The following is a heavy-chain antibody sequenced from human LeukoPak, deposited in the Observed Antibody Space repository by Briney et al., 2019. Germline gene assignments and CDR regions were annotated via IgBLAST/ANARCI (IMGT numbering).Heavy chain of an antibody. CDR3: SYGSGSYYYYYGMDV. CDR1: GGTFSSYA. CDR2: IIPILGIA. V-gene: IGHV1-69*04. D-gene: IGHD3-10*01. J-gene: IGHJ6*02. Sequence: SVKVSCKASGGTFSSYAISWVRRAPGQGLEWMGRIIPILGIANYAQKFQGRATITADKSTSTAYMELSSLRSEDTAVYYCSYGSGSYYYYYGMDVWGQGTTVTVSS.